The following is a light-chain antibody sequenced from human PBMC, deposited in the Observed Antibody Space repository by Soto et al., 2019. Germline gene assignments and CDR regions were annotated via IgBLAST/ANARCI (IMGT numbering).Light chain of an antibody. CDR3: CSYTDTSGRV. Sequence: QSALTQPASVSASPGQSITISCIGTSSDVGGYDSVSWYQQHPGRAPKVIIYEVYYRPSGVSDRFSGYKSGNTASLTISAVQPEDEADYFCCSYTDTSGRVFGGGTKLTVL. CDR2: EVY. V-gene: IGLV2-14*01. J-gene: IGLJ3*02. CDR1: SSDVGGYDS.